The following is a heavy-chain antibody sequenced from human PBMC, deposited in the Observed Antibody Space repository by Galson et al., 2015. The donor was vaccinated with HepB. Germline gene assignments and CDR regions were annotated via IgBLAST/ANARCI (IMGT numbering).Heavy chain of an antibody. Sequence: SVKVSCKASGYTFTSYYIHWVRQAPGQGLEWMGRLNPNSGGTTYAQTFHDRVTMTRDASLNTAYLEVNRLRFNDTAIYYCARSESLRGYIKFYYGLDVWGQGTTVTVS. CDR3: ARSESLRGYIKFYYGLDV. J-gene: IGHJ6*02. V-gene: IGHV1-2*06. CDR1: GYTFTSYY. D-gene: IGHD3-22*01. CDR2: LNPNSGGT.